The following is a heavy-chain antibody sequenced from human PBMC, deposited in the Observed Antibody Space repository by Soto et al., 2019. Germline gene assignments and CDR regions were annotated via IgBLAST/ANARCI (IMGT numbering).Heavy chain of an antibody. J-gene: IGHJ4*02. Sequence: GPPLVNPTQTLTLIGTFSGFSRGTIGMRVSWISQPPGKALEWLARIDCDDDKFYSTSLKTRLNISKDTSKNQVVLTMTNMYPVDTATYYCARTYYASSGYYSDYWGQGTLVTVSS. V-gene: IGHV2-70*04. CDR1: GFSRGTIGMR. CDR3: ARTYYASSGYYSDY. CDR2: IDCDDDK. D-gene: IGHD3-22*01.